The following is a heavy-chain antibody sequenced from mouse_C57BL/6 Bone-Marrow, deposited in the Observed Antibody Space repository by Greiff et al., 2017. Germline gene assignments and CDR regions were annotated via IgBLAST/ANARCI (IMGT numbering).Heavy chain of an antibody. Sequence: EVHVVESGGGLVKPGGSLKLSCAASGFTFSSYAMSWVRQTPEKRLEWVATISDGGSYTYYPDNVKGRFTISRDNAKNNLYLQMSHLKSEDTAMYYCARGHYYGSSSFDYWGQGTTLTVSS. CDR1: GFTFSSYA. CDR2: ISDGGSYT. J-gene: IGHJ2*01. D-gene: IGHD1-1*01. V-gene: IGHV5-4*01. CDR3: ARGHYYGSSSFDY.